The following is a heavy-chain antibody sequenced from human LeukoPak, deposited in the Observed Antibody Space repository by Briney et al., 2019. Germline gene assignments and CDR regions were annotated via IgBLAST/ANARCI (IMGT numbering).Heavy chain of an antibody. J-gene: IGHJ4*02. V-gene: IGHV4-59*01. CDR2: IYYSGST. CDR3: ARSVGATAKIDY. D-gene: IGHD1-26*01. Sequence: SETLSLTCTVSGGSISSYYWSWIRQPPGKGLEWIGYIYYSGSTNYNPSLKSRVTISVDTSKNQFSLKLSSVTAADTAVYYCARSVGATAKIDYWGQGTLVTVSS. CDR1: GGSISSYY.